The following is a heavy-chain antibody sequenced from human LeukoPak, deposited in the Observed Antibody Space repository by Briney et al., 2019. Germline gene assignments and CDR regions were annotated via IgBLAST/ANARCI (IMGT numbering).Heavy chain of an antibody. CDR2: ISASDDST. CDR3: TKRLVRHFDY. V-gene: IGHV3-23*01. CDR1: GFTFSNYD. D-gene: IGHD6-19*01. J-gene: IGHJ4*02. Sequence: GGSLRLSCAASGFTFSNYDMNWVRQAPAKGLEWVSTISASDDSTYYADSVKGRFTISRDKSTNTLYLQMNSLRAEDTAVYYCTKRLVRHFDYWGQGTLVTVSS.